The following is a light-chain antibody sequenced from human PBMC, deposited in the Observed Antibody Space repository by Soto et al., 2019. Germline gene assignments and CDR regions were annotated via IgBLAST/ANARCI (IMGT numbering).Light chain of an antibody. J-gene: IGKJ3*01. CDR2: AAS. V-gene: IGKV1-27*01. Sequence: DIQMTQSPTSLSASVGDRVTITCRASQDIRNLVAWYQQKPGKAPKLLIYAASTLQSGVPSRFSGSGSGTDFTLTINSLQPEDVATYSCQQYSSVPVFGPGTKVEIK. CDR3: QQYSSVPV. CDR1: QDIRNL.